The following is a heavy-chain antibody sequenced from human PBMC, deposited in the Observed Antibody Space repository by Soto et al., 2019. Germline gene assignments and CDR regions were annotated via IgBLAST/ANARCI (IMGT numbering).Heavy chain of an antibody. V-gene: IGHV1-69*01. Sequence: QVQLVQSGAEVKKPGSSVKVSCKASGGTFSSYAISWVRQAPGQGLEWMGGIIPIFGTANYAQKFQGRVTITADESTSKAYMELSRLRSEDTAVYYCARGKKPPYYDFWSGYYVGFDYWGQGTLVTVSS. CDR3: ARGKKPPYYDFWSGYYVGFDY. D-gene: IGHD3-3*01. J-gene: IGHJ4*02. CDR2: IIPIFGTA. CDR1: GGTFSSYA.